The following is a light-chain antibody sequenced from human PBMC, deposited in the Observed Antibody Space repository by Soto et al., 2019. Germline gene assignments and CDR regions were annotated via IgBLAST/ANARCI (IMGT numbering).Light chain of an antibody. CDR2: ASS. V-gene: IGKV1-39*01. CDR1: QIISNY. Sequence: DIQMTQSPSSLSASVGDRVTITCRARQIISNYLNWYQQKPGKAPKLLIYASSILQSGVPSTFSGSGSATDFSLSSSSQQPDNSATSYCQQSLSPLCTIGQGTKV. CDR3: QQSLSPLCT. J-gene: IGKJ1*01.